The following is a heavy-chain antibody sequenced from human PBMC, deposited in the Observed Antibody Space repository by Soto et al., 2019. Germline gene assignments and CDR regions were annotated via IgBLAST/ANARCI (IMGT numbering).Heavy chain of an antibody. V-gene: IGHV3-30-3*01. CDR1: GFTFSSYA. CDR3: ARGSSGDYRTKGYFDY. D-gene: IGHD1-26*01. J-gene: IGHJ4*02. CDR2: ISYDGSNK. Sequence: QVQLVESGGGVVQPGRSLRLSCAASGFTFSSYAMHWVRQAPGKGLEWVAVISYDGSNKYYADSVKGQFTISRDNAKNSLYLEMNSLRAEDTAVYYCARGSSGDYRTKGYFDYWGQGTLVTVSS.